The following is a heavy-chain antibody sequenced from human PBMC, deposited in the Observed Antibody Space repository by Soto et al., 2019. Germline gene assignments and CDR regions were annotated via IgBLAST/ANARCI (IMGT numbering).Heavy chain of an antibody. Sequence: SETLSLTCTVSGGYISSGGYYWSWIRQHPGKGLEWIGYIYYSGSTYYNPSLKSRVTISVDTSKNQFSLKLSSVTAADTAVYYCATGYSSGWSPHAFDIWGQGTMVTVSS. CDR3: ATGYSSGWSPHAFDI. D-gene: IGHD6-19*01. J-gene: IGHJ3*02. CDR1: GGYISSGGYY. V-gene: IGHV4-31*03. CDR2: IYYSGST.